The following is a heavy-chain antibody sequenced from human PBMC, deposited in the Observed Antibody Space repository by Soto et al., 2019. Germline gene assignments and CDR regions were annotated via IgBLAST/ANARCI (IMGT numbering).Heavy chain of an antibody. CDR2: ISSDGKSE. CDR3: AKTIPTYSGDSRGRGALVDY. J-gene: IGHJ4*02. D-gene: IGHD3-22*01. CDR1: GFTFSTYG. Sequence: QVQLVESGGGVVQPGRSLRLSCAASGFTFSTYGMHWVRQPPGKGLEWVAVISSDGKSEHYADPVKGRFSISRDNSKNTLSLQMNSLRVEDTAVYYCAKTIPTYSGDSRGRGALVDYWGQGTLVTVSS. V-gene: IGHV3-30*18.